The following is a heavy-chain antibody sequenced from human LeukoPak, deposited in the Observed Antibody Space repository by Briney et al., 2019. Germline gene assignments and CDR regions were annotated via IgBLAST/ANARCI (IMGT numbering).Heavy chain of an antibody. J-gene: IGHJ1*01. CDR2: VDPEDGET. D-gene: IGHD6-13*01. V-gene: IGHV1-69-2*01. CDR3: ATGPTGIAAADVPVQH. Sequence: ASVKISCKVSGYTFTDYYMHWVQQAPGKGLEWMGLVDPEDGETIYAEKFQGRVTITADTSTDTAYMELSSLISEDTAVYYCATGPTGIAAADVPVQHWGQGTLVTVSS. CDR1: GYTFTDYY.